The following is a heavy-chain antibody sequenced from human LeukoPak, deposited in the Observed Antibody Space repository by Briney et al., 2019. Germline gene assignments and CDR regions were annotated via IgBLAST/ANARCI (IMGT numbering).Heavy chain of an antibody. CDR1: GDCVSSNSAA. D-gene: IGHD1/OR15-1a*01. Sequence: QTLSLTCAISGDCVSSNSAAWNWIRQSPLSGLEWLGRTYYRFKWYNDYAVSVKSRITINPDTSKNQFSLQLNSVTPEDTAVYYCVRGKTTGHWYFDYWGQGTLVTVSS. V-gene: IGHV6-1*01. CDR2: TYYRFKWYN. CDR3: VRGKTTGHWYFDY. J-gene: IGHJ4*02.